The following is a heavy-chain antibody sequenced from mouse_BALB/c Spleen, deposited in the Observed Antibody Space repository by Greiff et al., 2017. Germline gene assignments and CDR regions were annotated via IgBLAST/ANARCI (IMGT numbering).Heavy chain of an antibody. CDR3: VRRGYYGSSLAWFAY. V-gene: IGHV2-4-1*01. CDR1: GFSLHRYG. D-gene: IGHD1-1*01. CDR2: IWSGGST. Sequence: QVQLKESGPGLVQPSQSLSITCTVSGFSLHRYGVHWVRQSPGKGLEWLGVIWSGGSTDYNAAFISRLSISKDNSKSQVFFKMNSLQADDTAIYYCVRRGYYGSSLAWFAYWCQGTLVTVSA. J-gene: IGHJ3*01.